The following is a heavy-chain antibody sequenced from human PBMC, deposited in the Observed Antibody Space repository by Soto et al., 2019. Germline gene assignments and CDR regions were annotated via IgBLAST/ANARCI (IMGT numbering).Heavy chain of an antibody. CDR1: DDSIIGYY. CDR3: AGNHYGDPPLNNWFDP. CDR2: IHYSGST. V-gene: IGHV4-59*13. J-gene: IGHJ5*02. Sequence: PSETLSLTCTVSDDSIIGYYWSWIRQPPGKGLEWIGNIHYSGSTNYSPSLKSRVTISIDTSKNQFSLNLSSVTAADTAVYYCAGNHYGDPPLNNWFDPWGQGSLVTVSS. D-gene: IGHD4-17*01.